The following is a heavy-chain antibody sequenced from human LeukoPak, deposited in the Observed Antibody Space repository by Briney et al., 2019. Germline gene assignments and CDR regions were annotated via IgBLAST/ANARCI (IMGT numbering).Heavy chain of an antibody. CDR1: GFTFSRYW. D-gene: IGHD4-11*01. J-gene: IGHJ4*02. V-gene: IGHV3-7*01. CDR3: ARVDYTDEGWGY. CDR2: IDQDGSNK. Sequence: PGGSLRLSCATSGFTFSRYWMSWVRQAPGKGLEWEANIDQDGSNKNYVDSVRGRFTIFRADARNSLFLQMNSLRAEDTAMYYCARVDYTDEGWGYWGQGTLVTVSS.